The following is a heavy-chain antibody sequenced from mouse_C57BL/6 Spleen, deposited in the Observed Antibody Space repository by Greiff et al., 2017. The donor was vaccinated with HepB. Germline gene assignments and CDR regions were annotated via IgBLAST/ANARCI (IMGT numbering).Heavy chain of an antibody. Sequence: VQLQESGAELVKPGASVKISCKASGYAFSSYWMNWVKQRPGKGLEWIGQIYPGDGDTNYNGKFKGKATLTADKSSSTAYMQLSSLTSEDSAVYFCARSDELTGYYFDYWGQGTTLTVSS. CDR3: ARSDELTGYYFDY. J-gene: IGHJ2*01. D-gene: IGHD4-1*01. CDR2: IYPGDGDT. CDR1: GYAFSSYW. V-gene: IGHV1-80*01.